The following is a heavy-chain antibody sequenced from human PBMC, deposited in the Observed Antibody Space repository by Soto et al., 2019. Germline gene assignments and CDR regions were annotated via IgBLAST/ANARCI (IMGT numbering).Heavy chain of an antibody. CDR2: INSDGSST. Sequence: GGSLRLSCAASGFTFSSYWMHWVRQAPGKGLVWVSRINSDGSSTSYADSVKGRFTISRDNAKNTLYLQMNSLRAEDTAVYYCARDKQLYYYYYGMDVWGQGTTVTVSS. J-gene: IGHJ6*02. CDR1: GFTFSSYW. CDR3: ARDKQLYYYYYGMDV. D-gene: IGHD5-18*01. V-gene: IGHV3-74*01.